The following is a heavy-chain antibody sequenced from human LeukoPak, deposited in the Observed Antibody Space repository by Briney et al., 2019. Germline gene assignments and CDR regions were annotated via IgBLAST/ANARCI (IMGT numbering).Heavy chain of an antibody. CDR1: GFTFSSYG. CDR2: ISYDGSNK. D-gene: IGHD3-16*01. J-gene: IGHJ3*02. V-gene: IGHV3-30*18. CDR3: AKGRRIMTTLDAFDI. Sequence: GGSLRLSCVASGFTFSSYGMHWVRQAPGKGLEWVAVISYDGSNKYYADSVKGRFTISRDNSKNTLYLQMNSLRAEDTAVYYCAKGRRIMTTLDAFDIWGQGTMVTVSS.